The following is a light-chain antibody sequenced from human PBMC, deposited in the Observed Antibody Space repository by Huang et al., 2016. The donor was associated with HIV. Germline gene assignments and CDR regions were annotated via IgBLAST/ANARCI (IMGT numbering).Light chain of an antibody. CDR3: QQTYSAPPLT. CDR1: QSITTY. CDR2: AAS. Sequence: DIQMTQSPSSLSASVGDRVTITCRASQSITTYLNWYQQKPGKAPKLLIYAASSLQSGVPSRFSGSGSGTDFTLTSTSLQPEDFATYYCQQTYSAPPLTFGGGTKVEI. V-gene: IGKV1-39*01. J-gene: IGKJ4*01.